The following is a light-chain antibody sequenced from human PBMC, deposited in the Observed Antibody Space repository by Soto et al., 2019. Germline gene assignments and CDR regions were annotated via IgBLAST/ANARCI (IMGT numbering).Light chain of an antibody. J-gene: IGKJ1*01. CDR3: QQYNNWPIT. CDR2: GAS. CDR1: QSVSSSY. Sequence: EIVLTQSPGTLSLSPGERATLSCRASQSVSSSYLAWYQQKPGQAPRLLIYGASTRATGIPARFRGSGSGTEFTLTISSLQSEDFAVYYCQQYNNWPITFGQGTKVDIK. V-gene: IGKV3-15*01.